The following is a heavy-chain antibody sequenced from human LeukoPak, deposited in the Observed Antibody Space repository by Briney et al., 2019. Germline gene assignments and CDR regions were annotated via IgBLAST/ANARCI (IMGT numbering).Heavy chain of an antibody. CDR3: ARDCSSTSCYGFDY. J-gene: IGHJ4*02. V-gene: IGHV3-30-3*01. D-gene: IGHD2-2*01. Sequence: PGGSLRLSCAASGFTFSSYAMHWVRQAPGKGLEWVAVISYDGSNKYYADSVKGRFTISRDNSKNTLYLQMNSLRAEDTAVYYCARDCSSTSCYGFDYWGQGTLVTVSS. CDR1: GFTFSSYA. CDR2: ISYDGSNK.